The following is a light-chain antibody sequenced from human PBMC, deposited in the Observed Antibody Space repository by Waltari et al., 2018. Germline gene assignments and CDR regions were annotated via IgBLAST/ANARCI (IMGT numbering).Light chain of an antibody. Sequence: AIRMTPSPSSFSASTGDRTTLTCRASQGINTYVAWYQQKPGKAPNLLIYAASTLQSGVPSRFSGSGSGTDFTLTISCLQSEDFATYYCQQYYNYPYTFGQGTKVEIK. CDR1: QGINTY. V-gene: IGKV1-8*01. CDR3: QQYYNYPYT. CDR2: AAS. J-gene: IGKJ2*01.